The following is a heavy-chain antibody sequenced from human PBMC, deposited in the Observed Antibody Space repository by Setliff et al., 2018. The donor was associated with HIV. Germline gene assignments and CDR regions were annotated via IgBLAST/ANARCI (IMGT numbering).Heavy chain of an antibody. D-gene: IGHD4-17*01. Sequence: VASVKVSCKASGGTFSSYAISWVRQAPGQGLEWMGGIIPIFGTANYAQKFQGRVTITTDESTSTAYMELSSLRSEDTAVYYCARGPDDYGGDDGAFDIWGKGTMVTVS. CDR2: IIPIFGTA. CDR1: GGTFSSYA. V-gene: IGHV1-69*05. J-gene: IGHJ3*02. CDR3: ARGPDDYGGDDGAFDI.